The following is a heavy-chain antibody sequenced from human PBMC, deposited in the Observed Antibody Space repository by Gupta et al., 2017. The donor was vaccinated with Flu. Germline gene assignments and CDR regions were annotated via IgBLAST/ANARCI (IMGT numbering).Heavy chain of an antibody. CDR2: IRFDGTDN. CDR3: ARKLGPGGGFIDL. D-gene: IGHD3-16*01. CDR1: GFDFSGNG. Sequence: QEQLVESGGGVVQPGRSLRLSCAASGFDFSGNGRHWVRQAPGKWPEWVTVIRFDGTDNLYSDSVKGRFTISRDNSKNMLYLQMNSLRAEDTAIYSCARKLGPGGGFIDLWGQGTRVTVSS. J-gene: IGHJ5*02. V-gene: IGHV3-33*01.